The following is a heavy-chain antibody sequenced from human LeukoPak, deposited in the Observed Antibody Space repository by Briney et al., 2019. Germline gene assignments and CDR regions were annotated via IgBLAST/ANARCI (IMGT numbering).Heavy chain of an antibody. CDR1: GFTFSSYW. V-gene: IGHV3-7*01. Sequence: PGGSLRLSCAASGFTFSSYWMSWVRQAPGKGLEWVANIKQDRSEKYYVDSVKGRFTISRDNANNSLYLQMNSLRAEDTAVYYCARDQGSGWSRDFYYYYGMDVWGQGTTVTVSS. CDR3: ARDQGSGWSRDFYYYYGMDV. CDR2: IKQDRSEK. D-gene: IGHD6-19*01. J-gene: IGHJ6*02.